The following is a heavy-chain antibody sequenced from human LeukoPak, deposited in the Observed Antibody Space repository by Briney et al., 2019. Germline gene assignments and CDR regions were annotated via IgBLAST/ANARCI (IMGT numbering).Heavy chain of an antibody. CDR1: GFTVSTDY. D-gene: IGHD3-9*01. V-gene: IGHV3-53*01. J-gene: IGHJ4*02. CDR3: AKAGGYFDWLSFADY. Sequence: GGSPRLSCAASGFTVSTDYMSWVRQTPGKGLEWVSAIYSAGNTYYTDSVKGRFTISRHNSKNTLYLQMNSLRAEDTAVYYCAKAGGYFDWLSFADYWGQGTLVTVSS. CDR2: IYSAGNT.